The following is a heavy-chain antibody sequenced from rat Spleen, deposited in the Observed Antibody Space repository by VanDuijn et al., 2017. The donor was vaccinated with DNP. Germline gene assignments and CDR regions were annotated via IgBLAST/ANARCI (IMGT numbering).Heavy chain of an antibody. V-gene: IGHV2-15*01. CDR1: GLSLTSYH. D-gene: IGHD1-3*01. CDR3: ARLYGSYPPYYFDY. Sequence: QVQLRESGPGLVQPSHTLSLTCTVSGLSLTSYHVSWVRQPPGAGLGGLGTIWAGGSINYNSAIQSRLSISRDTSKSQVFLKMNSLQPEDTGTYYCARLYGSYPPYYFDYWGQGVMVTVSS. CDR2: IWAGGSI. J-gene: IGHJ2*01.